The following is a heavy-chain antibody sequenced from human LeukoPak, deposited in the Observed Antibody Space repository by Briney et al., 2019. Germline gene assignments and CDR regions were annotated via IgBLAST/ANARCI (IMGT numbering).Heavy chain of an antibody. D-gene: IGHD1-26*01. CDR2: IYYSGST. CDR3: ARLPGMVGATAVD. CDR1: GGSISSGGYC. Sequence: PSETLSLTCAVSGGSISSGGYCWSWIRQHPGKGLEWIGYIYYSGSTYYNPSLKSRVTISVDTSKNQFSLKLSSVTAADTAVYYCARLPGMVGATAVDWGQGTLVTVSS. V-gene: IGHV4-31*11. J-gene: IGHJ4*02.